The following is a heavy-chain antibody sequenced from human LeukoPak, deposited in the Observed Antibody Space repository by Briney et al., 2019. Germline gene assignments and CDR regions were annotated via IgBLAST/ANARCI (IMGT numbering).Heavy chain of an antibody. CDR1: GGSISSYH. CDR3: ARVVQSTDSSGFYLPEYFQH. Sequence: TTSETLSLTCTASGGSISSYHWGWIRQPPGKGLEWIGSIYHSGSTYYNPSLKSRVTISVDTSKNQFSLKLRSVTAADTAVYYCARVVQSTDSSGFYLPEYFQHWGQGTLVTVSS. V-gene: IGHV4-38-2*02. D-gene: IGHD3-22*01. J-gene: IGHJ1*01. CDR2: IYHSGST.